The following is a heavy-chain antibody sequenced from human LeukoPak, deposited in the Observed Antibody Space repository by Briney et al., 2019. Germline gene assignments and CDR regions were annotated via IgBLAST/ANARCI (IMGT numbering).Heavy chain of an antibody. CDR1: GFIFSNYA. Sequence: GGSLRLSCAASGFIFSNYAMHWVRQAPGKGLEFVSSISSNGDTTYYANSVKGRFTISRDNSKNTLYLQMGSLRAEDTAVYYCARTRGPLLPEHWGQGTLVTVSS. V-gene: IGHV3-64*01. CDR3: ARTRGPLLPEH. CDR2: ISSNGDTT. D-gene: IGHD3-22*01. J-gene: IGHJ1*01.